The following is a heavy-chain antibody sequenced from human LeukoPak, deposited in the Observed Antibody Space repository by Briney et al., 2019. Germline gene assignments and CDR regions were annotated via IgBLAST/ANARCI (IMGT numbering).Heavy chain of an antibody. J-gene: IGHJ5*02. V-gene: IGHV3-9*01. CDR1: GFTFDDYA. CDR3: ARNGYSSSWADL. Sequence: PGRSLRLSCAASGFTFDDYAMHWVRQAPGKGLEWVSGISWNSGSIGYADSVKGRFTISRDNAKNSLFLQMNSLRAEDTAVYYCARNGYSSSWADLWGQGTLVTVSS. CDR2: ISWNSGSI. D-gene: IGHD6-13*01.